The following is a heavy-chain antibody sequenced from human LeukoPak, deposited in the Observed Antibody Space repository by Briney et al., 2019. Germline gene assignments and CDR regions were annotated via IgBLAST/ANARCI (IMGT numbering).Heavy chain of an antibody. CDR2: INHSGST. J-gene: IGHJ6*03. CDR1: GGSFSDYY. Sequence: PSATLSLTCAVYGGSFSDYYWSWIRQHPGKGMEWVGEINHSGSTNYNSSLKSRVTISVDTSKNQFSLKLSSVTAADTAVYYCKGPTGAAYYYMDVWGKGTTVTVSS. CDR3: KGPTGAAYYYMDV. V-gene: IGHV4-34*01. D-gene: IGHD1-1*01.